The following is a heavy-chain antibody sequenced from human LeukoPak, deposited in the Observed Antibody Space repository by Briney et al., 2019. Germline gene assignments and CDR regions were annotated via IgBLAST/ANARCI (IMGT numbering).Heavy chain of an antibody. J-gene: IGHJ4*02. CDR1: GDSVTSHG. Sequence: SETLSLTCSVSGDSVTSHGWSWVRQPPGKGLEWIGYVYASGANSDNSNPSLKSRITMSVATSRTQFSLRLNSVTAADTAIYSCAIDNVGSLDFWGQGILVTVSS. V-gene: IGHV4-59*02. D-gene: IGHD3-10*01. CDR3: AIDNVGSLDF. CDR2: VYASGANSD.